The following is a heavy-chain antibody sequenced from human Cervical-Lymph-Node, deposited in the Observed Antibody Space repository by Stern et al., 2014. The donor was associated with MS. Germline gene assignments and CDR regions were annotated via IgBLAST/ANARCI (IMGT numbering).Heavy chain of an antibody. J-gene: IGHJ4*02. CDR1: GGTFSSYA. Sequence: QVQLVQSGAEVKKPGSSVKVSCKASGGTFSSYAISWVRQAPGQGLEWMGGIIPHFGTPNYAQKFQGRVTITADESTSTAYMELSSLRSEDTAVYYCARAIVVVPPAGSFDYWGQGTLVTVSS. V-gene: IGHV1-69*01. CDR2: IIPHFGTP. CDR3: ARAIVVVPPAGSFDY. D-gene: IGHD2-2*01.